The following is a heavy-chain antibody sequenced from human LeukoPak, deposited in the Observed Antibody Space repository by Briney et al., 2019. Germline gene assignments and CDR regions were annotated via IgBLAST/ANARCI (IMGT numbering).Heavy chain of an antibody. V-gene: IGHV4-59*01. CDR1: GGSLYTCY. CDR2: IYYSGSI. Sequence: SSETLSLTCTVSGGSLYTCYCSCIRQAPGKGLEWIGYIYYSGSINYNPSLKSRVTISLDPSNNQFSMKLRSVTAADTAVYYCARDLKDYPRDAWEQRTTVTVSS. D-gene: IGHD4-11*01. J-gene: IGHJ6*01. CDR3: ARDLKDYPRDA.